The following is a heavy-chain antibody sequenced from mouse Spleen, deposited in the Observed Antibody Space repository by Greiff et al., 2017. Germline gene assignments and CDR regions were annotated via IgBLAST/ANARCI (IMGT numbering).Heavy chain of an antibody. Sequence: QVQLQQSGPELVKPGASVKISCKASGYTFPAYVISWVQQRTGQGLEWIGEIYPGSGSTYYNEKFKGKATLTADKSSNTVYMQLSSLRSEDSAVYFCARGGYYGYAWFAYWGQGTLVTVSA. CDR3: ARGGYYGYAWFAY. J-gene: IGHJ3*01. CDR2: IYPGSGST. D-gene: IGHD2-2*01. CDR1: GYTFPAYV. V-gene: IGHV1-77*01.